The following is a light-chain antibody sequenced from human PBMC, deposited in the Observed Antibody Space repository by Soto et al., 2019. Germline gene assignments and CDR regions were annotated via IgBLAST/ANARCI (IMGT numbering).Light chain of an antibody. CDR2: GAS. Sequence: EIVMTQSPATLSVSPGERATLSFRASQSVYSTLAWYQQKPGQAPRLLIYGASTRATGIPARFSGTGSATEFTPTISSLQSEDSAVYYCQQYNKWQLTFGGGTKVEIK. J-gene: IGKJ4*01. CDR3: QQYNKWQLT. CDR1: QSVYST. V-gene: IGKV3-15*01.